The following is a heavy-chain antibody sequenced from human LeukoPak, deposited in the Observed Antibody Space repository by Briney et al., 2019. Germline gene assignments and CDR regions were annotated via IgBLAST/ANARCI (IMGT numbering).Heavy chain of an antibody. CDR2: FSGSGGST. D-gene: IGHD6-19*01. CDR1: GFTFSTYK. V-gene: IGHV3-23*01. Sequence: TGGSLRLSCAASGFTFSTYKMNWVRQAPGKGLEWVSGFSGSGGSTYYADSVKGRFTISRGNSKNTLYLQMNSLRAEDTAVYYCAKVLSGWYRGNDYWGQGTLVTVSS. CDR3: AKVLSGWYRGNDY. J-gene: IGHJ4*02.